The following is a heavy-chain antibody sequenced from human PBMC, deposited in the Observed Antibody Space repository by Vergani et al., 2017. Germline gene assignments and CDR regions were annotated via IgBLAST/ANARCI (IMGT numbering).Heavy chain of an antibody. J-gene: IGHJ4*02. D-gene: IGHD6-19*01. CDR3: ARVGQWLPPPPYPYYFDY. CDR1: GGSISSGSYY. CDR2: IYTSGST. V-gene: IGHV4-61*02. Sequence: QVQLQESGPGLVKPSQTLSLTCTVSGGSISSGSYYWSWIRQPAGKGLEWIGRIYTSGSTNYNPSLKSRVTISVDTSKNQFSLKLSSVTAADTAVYYCARVGQWLPPPPYPYYFDYWGQGTLVTVSS.